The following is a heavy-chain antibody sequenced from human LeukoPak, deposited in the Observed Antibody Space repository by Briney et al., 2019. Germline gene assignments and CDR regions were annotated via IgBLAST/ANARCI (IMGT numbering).Heavy chain of an antibody. J-gene: IGHJ4*02. CDR3: ARTDDGYCSSTSCYAPIDY. CDR2: ISSSSSYI. Sequence: GGSLRLSCAASGFTFSSYSMNWVRQAPGKGLEWVSSISSSSSYIYYADSVKGRFTISRDNAKNSLYLQMNSLRAEDTAVYYRARTDDGYCSSTSCYAPIDYWGQGTLVTVSS. CDR1: GFTFSSYS. V-gene: IGHV3-21*01. D-gene: IGHD2-2*03.